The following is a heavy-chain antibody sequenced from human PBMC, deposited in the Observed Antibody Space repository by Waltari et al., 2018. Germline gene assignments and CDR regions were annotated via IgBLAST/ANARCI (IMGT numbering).Heavy chain of an antibody. J-gene: IGHJ5*02. D-gene: IGHD3-16*01. Sequence: QVQLQESGPGLVKPSETLSLTCAVSGYSISSGYYWGWIRQPPGTGLEWIGSIYHSGSTYYNPSLKSRVTISVDTSKNQFSLKLSSVTAADTAVYYCARDGITFGGAKGRFSVFDPWGQGTLVTVSS. CDR2: IYHSGST. CDR1: GYSISSGYY. CDR3: ARDGITFGGAKGRFSVFDP. V-gene: IGHV4-38-2*02.